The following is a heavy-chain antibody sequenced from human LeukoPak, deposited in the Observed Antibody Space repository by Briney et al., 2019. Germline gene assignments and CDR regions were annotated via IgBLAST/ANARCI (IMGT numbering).Heavy chain of an antibody. CDR2: ISIDGRRT. CDR1: GFTFSTYA. Sequence: PGGSLRLSCSASGFTFSTYAMHWVRQAPGKGLECVSAISIDGRRTYYGDSAKGRFTVSRDNSKNTLFLQMSGLRAEDTAVYYCVKDPQLELNYWGQGTLVTVSS. CDR3: VKDPQLELNY. J-gene: IGHJ4*02. D-gene: IGHD1-7*01. V-gene: IGHV3-64D*09.